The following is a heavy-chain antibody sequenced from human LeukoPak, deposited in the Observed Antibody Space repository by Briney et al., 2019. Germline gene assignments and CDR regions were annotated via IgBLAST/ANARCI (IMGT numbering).Heavy chain of an antibody. CDR2: IYSGGIT. J-gene: IGHJ6*03. CDR3: ASTKRYSSSSDYYYYMDV. CDR1: GFTVSSKY. Sequence: GGSLRLSCAASGFTVSSKYMSWVRQAPGKGLEWVSIIYSGGITYYADSVKGRFTISRDNSKNSLYLQMNSLRAEDTAVYYCASTKRYSSSSDYYYYMDVWGKGTTVTVSS. V-gene: IGHV3-66*01. D-gene: IGHD6-6*01.